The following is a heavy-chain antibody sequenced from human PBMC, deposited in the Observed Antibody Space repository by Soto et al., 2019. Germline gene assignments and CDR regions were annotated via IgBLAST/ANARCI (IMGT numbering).Heavy chain of an antibody. J-gene: IGHJ4*02. CDR3: ARVVPAAMEFAY. CDR1: GGSISSGGYY. Sequence: PSETLSLTCTVSGGSISSGGYYWSWIRQHPGKGLEWIGYIYYSGSTYYNPSLKSRVTISVDTSKNQFSLKLSSVTAADTAVYYCARVVPAAMEFAYWGQGTLVTVSS. CDR2: IYYSGST. V-gene: IGHV4-31*03. D-gene: IGHD2-2*01.